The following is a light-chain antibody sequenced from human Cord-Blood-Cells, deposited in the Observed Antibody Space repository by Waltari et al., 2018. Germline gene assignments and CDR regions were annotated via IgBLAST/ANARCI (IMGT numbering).Light chain of an antibody. CDR3: QSYDSSNQV. V-gene: IGLV6-57*01. CDR2: EDN. J-gene: IGLJ3*02. Sequence: NFMLTQPHSVSESPGKTVTISCTRSSGSIASHYVQWYQQRPGSSPTTVIYEDNQRPSGVPDRFSCSIDSSSNSASLTISGLKTEDEADYYCQSYDSSNQVFGGGTKLTVL. CDR1: SGSIASHY.